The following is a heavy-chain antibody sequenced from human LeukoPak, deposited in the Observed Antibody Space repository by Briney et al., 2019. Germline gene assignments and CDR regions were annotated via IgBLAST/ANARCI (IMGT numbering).Heavy chain of an antibody. CDR1: GGSISSYY. Sequence: SETLSLTCTVSGGSISSYYWSWIRQPPGKGLEWIGYIYYSGSTNYNPSLKSRVTISVDTSENQFSLKLSSVTAADTAVYYCARDLYLDYYDAFDIWGQGTMVTVSS. J-gene: IGHJ3*02. D-gene: IGHD3-10*01. CDR3: ARDLYLDYYDAFDI. CDR2: IYYSGST. V-gene: IGHV4-59*01.